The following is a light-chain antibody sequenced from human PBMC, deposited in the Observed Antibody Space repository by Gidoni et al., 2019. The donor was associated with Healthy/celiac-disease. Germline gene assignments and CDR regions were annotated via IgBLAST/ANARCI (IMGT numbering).Light chain of an antibody. Sequence: EIVMTQSPATLSVSPGERATLSCRSSQSVSSNLAWYQQKPGQAPRLLIYGASTRATGIPARFSGSGSGTEFTLTISRLQSEDFAVYYCQQYNNWPRSFGQGTKLEIQ. V-gene: IGKV3-15*01. CDR2: GAS. J-gene: IGKJ2*03. CDR3: QQYNNWPRS. CDR1: QSVSSN.